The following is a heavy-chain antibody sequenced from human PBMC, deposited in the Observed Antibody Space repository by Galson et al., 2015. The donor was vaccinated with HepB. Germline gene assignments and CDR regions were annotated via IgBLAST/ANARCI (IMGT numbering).Heavy chain of an antibody. CDR1: GYTFTGYY. J-gene: IGHJ4*02. CDR3: ARGDYYDSSGWDY. D-gene: IGHD3-22*01. V-gene: IGHV1-2*06. CDR2: INPNSGGT. Sequence: SVKVSCKASGYTFTGYYMHWVRQAPGQGLEWMGRINPNSGGTNDAQKFQGRVTMTRDTSISTAYMELSRLRSDDTAWYYCARGDYYDSSGWDYWGQGTLVTVSS.